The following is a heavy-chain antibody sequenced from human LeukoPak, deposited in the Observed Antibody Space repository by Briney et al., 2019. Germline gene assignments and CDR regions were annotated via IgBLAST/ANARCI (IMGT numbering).Heavy chain of an antibody. D-gene: IGHD2-2*01. CDR3: ARHPEPGYCSSTSCHESYFDY. CDR2: ISGSGGRP. CDR1: GFTFSTYA. Sequence: QPGGSLRLSCAASGFTFSTYAMTWVRQAPGKGLEWVSAISGSGGRPYYADSVKGRFTISRDNSKNTLYLQMNSLRAEDTAVYYCARHPEPGYCSSTSCHESYFDYWGQGTLVTVSS. J-gene: IGHJ4*02. V-gene: IGHV3-23*01.